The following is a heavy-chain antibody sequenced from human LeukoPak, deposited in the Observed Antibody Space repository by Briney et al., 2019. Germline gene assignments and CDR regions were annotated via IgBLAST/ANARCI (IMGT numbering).Heavy chain of an antibody. J-gene: IGHJ6*04. D-gene: IGHD3-10*01. Sequence: SETLSLTCAVSGFSISSGYYWGWIRQSPGKGLEWIGSMSHNRGTYYNSSLKSRVTISMDTSKNQFSLRLSSVTAADTAVYYCAGYYASGVSAYDYFGMDVWGKGTTVTVSS. CDR2: MSHNRGT. V-gene: IGHV4-38-2*01. CDR1: GFSISSGYY. CDR3: AGYYASGVSAYDYFGMDV.